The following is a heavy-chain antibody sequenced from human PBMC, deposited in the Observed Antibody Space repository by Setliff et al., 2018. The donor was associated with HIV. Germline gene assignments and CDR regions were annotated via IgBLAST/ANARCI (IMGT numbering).Heavy chain of an antibody. Sequence: SETLSLTCAVYGGSFSGYYWTWIRQPPGKGLEWIGDINHSGSTNYNPSLKSRVTISVDTSKNQFSLTLNSVTAADTAVYYCARGPAGRLVFLSYWGQGTLVTVSS. CDR3: ARGPAGRLVFLSY. D-gene: IGHD6-6*01. V-gene: IGHV4-34*01. CDR2: INHSGST. CDR1: GGSFSGYY. J-gene: IGHJ4*02.